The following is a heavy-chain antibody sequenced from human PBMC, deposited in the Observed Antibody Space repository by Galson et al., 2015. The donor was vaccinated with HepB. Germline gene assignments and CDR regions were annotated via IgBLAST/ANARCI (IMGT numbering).Heavy chain of an antibody. J-gene: IGHJ3*02. CDR3: ARGTSALFRAFDI. CDR1: GYTFTSYA. V-gene: IGHV7-4-1*02. CDR2: INTNTGNP. D-gene: IGHD2-21*01. Sequence: SVKVSCKASGYTFTSYAMNWVRQAPGQGLEWMGWINTNTGNPTYAQGLTGRIVFSLDTSVSTAYLQLSSLKAEDTAVYYCARGTSALFRAFDICGPGTLVTVS.